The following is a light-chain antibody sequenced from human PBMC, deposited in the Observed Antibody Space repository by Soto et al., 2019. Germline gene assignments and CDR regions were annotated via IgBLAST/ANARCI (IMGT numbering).Light chain of an antibody. CDR2: TND. Sequence: QSVLTPPPSASGTPGQRVTISCSGSSSNIESNTVYWYQQLPGMAPRLLIHTNDRRPSGVPDRFSGSKSGTSASLAISGLQSEDEADYYCLAWDDSLNGNLFGTGTKVTVL. V-gene: IGLV1-44*01. J-gene: IGLJ1*01. CDR3: LAWDDSLNGNL. CDR1: SSNIESNT.